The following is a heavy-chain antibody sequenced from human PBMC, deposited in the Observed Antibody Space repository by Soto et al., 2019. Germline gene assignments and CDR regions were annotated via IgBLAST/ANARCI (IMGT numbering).Heavy chain of an antibody. J-gene: IGHJ4*02. CDR2: IKQDGSEK. D-gene: IGHD4-17*01. CDR3: ARDWGYGGNVLDY. V-gene: IGHV3-7*03. CDR1: GFTFSSYW. Sequence: EVQLVESGGGLVQPGGSLRLSCAASGFTFSSYWMSWVRQAPGKGLEWVANIKQDGSEKYYVDSVKGRFTISRDNAKNSLYLQMNSLRAEDTAVYYCARDWGYGGNVLDYWGQGTLVTVSS.